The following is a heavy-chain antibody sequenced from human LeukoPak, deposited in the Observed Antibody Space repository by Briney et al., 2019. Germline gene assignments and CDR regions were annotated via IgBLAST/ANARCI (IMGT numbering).Heavy chain of an antibody. V-gene: IGHV1-2*02. CDR2: INPNSGGT. D-gene: IGHD1-20*01. CDR3: ARVPVITGTTGIAGLNY. CDR1: GYTFTGYC. J-gene: IGHJ4*02. Sequence: GASVKVSCKASGYTFTGYCMHWVRHAPGQGLEWMGWINPNSGGTNYAQKFQGRVTMTRDTSISTAYMELSRLRSDDTAVYYCARVPVITGTTGIAGLNYWGQGTLVTVSS.